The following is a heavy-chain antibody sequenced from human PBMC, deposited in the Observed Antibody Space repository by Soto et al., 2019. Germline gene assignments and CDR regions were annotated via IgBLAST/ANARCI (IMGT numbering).Heavy chain of an antibody. CDR1: GFTFSSYA. Sequence: PGGSLRLSCAASGFTFSSYAMSWVRQAPGKGLEWVSAISGSCGSTYYADSVKGRFTISRDNSKNTLYLQMNSLRAEDTSLYYCPKDSPPAWELLHTGGKYFQHCGQGTLVTVSS. J-gene: IGHJ1*01. D-gene: IGHD1-26*01. CDR2: ISGSCGST. CDR3: PKDSPPAWELLHTGGKYFQH. V-gene: IGHV3-23*01.